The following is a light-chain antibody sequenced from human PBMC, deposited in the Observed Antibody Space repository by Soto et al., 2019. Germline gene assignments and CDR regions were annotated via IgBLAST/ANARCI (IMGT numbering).Light chain of an antibody. Sequence: QSVLTQPPSVSAAPGQRVTISCSGSSSNIGNNYVSWYQQLPGTAPKLLIYENHKRPPWIPDRFSGSQSGTSATLGITGLQTGDEADYYCGTWDNSLSLYVFGTATKLTVL. CDR1: SSNIGNNY. CDR3: GTWDNSLSLYV. J-gene: IGLJ1*01. V-gene: IGLV1-51*02. CDR2: ENH.